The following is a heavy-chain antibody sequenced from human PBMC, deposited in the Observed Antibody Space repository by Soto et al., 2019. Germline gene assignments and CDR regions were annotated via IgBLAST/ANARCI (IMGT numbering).Heavy chain of an antibody. V-gene: IGHV3-23*01. CDR2: ITGTGGNT. Sequence: GGSLRLSSAASGFPLSTYGMTWVSQAPGKGLEWVSAITGTGGNTYYVDSVKGRFTSSRDNSKNMLYLQVNSLRVEDTAVYYCARIRGYWYGLDVWGQGTTVTVSS. CDR3: ARIRGYWYGLDV. J-gene: IGHJ6*02. CDR1: GFPLSTYG.